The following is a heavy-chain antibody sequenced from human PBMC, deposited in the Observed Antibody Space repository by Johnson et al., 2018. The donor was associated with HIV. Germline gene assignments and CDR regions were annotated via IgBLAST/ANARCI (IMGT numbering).Heavy chain of an antibody. J-gene: IGHJ3*02. Sequence: QVQLVESGGGVVQPGRSPRLSCTASGFTFSSYGMHWVRQAPGKGLEWVAVISYDGSNKYYADSVKGRFTISRDNSKNTLYLQMNSLRAEDTAVYYCARARTVVIARPDAFDIWGQGTMVTVSS. CDR3: ARARTVVIARPDAFDI. CDR1: GFTFSSYG. CDR2: ISYDGSNK. D-gene: IGHD2-21*01. V-gene: IGHV3-30*19.